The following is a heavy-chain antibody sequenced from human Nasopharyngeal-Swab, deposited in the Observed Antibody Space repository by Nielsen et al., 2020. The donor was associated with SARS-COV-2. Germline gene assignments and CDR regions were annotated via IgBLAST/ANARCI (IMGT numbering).Heavy chain of an antibody. J-gene: IGHJ5*02. CDR2: ISYTGNT. CDR3: AALGSSLNWFDP. Sequence: SETLSLTCSVSGASLTSGNYYWSCIRQHPGKGLDWIGYISYTGNTFYNPSLQSRVSISVDKSKDQFSLKLTSLTAADTAVYYCAALGSSLNWFDPWGQGSLVTVSS. CDR1: GASLTSGNYY. D-gene: IGHD3-10*01. V-gene: IGHV4-31*03.